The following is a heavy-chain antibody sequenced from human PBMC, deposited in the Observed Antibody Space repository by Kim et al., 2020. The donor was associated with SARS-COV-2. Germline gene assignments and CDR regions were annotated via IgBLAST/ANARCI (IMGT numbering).Heavy chain of an antibody. CDR2: KT. Sequence: KTKYSQKLRGRVHITRDTAANTAYMDLRSLTFEDTAIYYCARDMNPTVYDYWGQGTLVTVSS. CDR3: ARDMNPTVYDY. V-gene: IGHV1-3*01. D-gene: IGHD4-4*01. J-gene: IGHJ4*02.